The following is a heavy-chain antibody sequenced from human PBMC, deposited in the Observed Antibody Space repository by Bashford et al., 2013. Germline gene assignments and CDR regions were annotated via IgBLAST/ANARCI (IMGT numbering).Heavy chain of an antibody. D-gene: IGHD4-17*01. CDR1: GGSISSGGYY. CDR3: ARELYGDYEKNWFDS. J-gene: IGHJ5*01. Sequence: TLSLTCTVSGGSISSGGYYWSWIRQHPGKGLEWIGYIYYSGSTDYNPSLKSRVSMSLDTSKNQFSLNLSSVTAADTAVFYCARELYGDYEKNWFDSWGQGTLVTVSS. V-gene: IGHV4-31*03. CDR2: IYYSGST.